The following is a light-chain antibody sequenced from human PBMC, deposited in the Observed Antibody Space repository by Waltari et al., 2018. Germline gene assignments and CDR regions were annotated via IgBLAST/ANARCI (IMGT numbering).Light chain of an antibody. J-gene: IGLJ2*01. Sequence: QSVLTQPPSMSAAPGEKVTFSCSGSSTNIGQNYVSWYQQFPGAAPRRLIYDNNRRPSGIADRFSGSKSGTSATLDISGLQTGDEADYFCGAWDSSLRAVVFGGGTKVTVL. CDR3: GAWDSSLRAVV. CDR1: STNIGQNY. V-gene: IGLV1-51*01. CDR2: DNN.